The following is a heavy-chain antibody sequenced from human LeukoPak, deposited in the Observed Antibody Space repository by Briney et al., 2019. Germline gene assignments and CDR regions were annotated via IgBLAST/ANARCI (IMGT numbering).Heavy chain of an antibody. D-gene: IGHD3-10*01. Sequence: SVKVSCKASGGTFSRYAISWVRQAPGQGLEWMGGIIPIFGTANYAQKFQGRVTITTDESTSTAYMELSSLRSEDTAVYYCARGLLLWLGEFRAFDIWGQGTMVTVSS. CDR3: ARGLLLWLGEFRAFDI. CDR2: IIPIFGTA. CDR1: GGTFSRYA. J-gene: IGHJ3*02. V-gene: IGHV1-69*05.